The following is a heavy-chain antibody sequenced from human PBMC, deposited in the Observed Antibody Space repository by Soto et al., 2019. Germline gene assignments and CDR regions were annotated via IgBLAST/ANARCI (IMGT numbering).Heavy chain of an antibody. CDR1: GYSFTSYW. J-gene: IGHJ4*02. Sequence: PGESLKISCKGSGYSFTSYWIGWVRQMPGKGLEWKGIIYPGESDTRYSPSFQGQVTISADKSISTAYLQWSSLKASDTAMYYCARGNWNNTLTPQSPYYFDYWGQGTLVTVSS. V-gene: IGHV5-51*01. CDR2: IYPGESDT. CDR3: ARGNWNNTLTPQSPYYFDY. D-gene: IGHD1-1*01.